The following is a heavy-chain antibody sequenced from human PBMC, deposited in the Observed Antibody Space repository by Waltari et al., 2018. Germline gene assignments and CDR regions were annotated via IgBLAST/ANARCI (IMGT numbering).Heavy chain of an antibody. D-gene: IGHD2-2*01. Sequence: QVQLQQWGAGLLKPSETLSLTCAVYGGSFSGYYWSWIRQSPGKGLEWIGEINHSGSTNDNPSLKSRVTISVDTSKNQFSLKLSSVTAADTDVYYCARYCSSTSCPYYYGMDVWGQGTTVTVSS. V-gene: IGHV4-34*01. CDR2: INHSGST. J-gene: IGHJ6*02. CDR3: ARYCSSTSCPYYYGMDV. CDR1: GGSFSGYY.